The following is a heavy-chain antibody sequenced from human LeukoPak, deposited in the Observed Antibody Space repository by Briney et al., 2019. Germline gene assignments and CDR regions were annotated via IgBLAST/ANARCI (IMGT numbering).Heavy chain of an antibody. V-gene: IGHV3-21*04. Sequence: GGSLRLSCAASGFTFSNYNMNWVRQAPGKGLEWVSSITSTSSYMYYADSVKGRFTISRDNAKNSLYLQMNSLRAEDTALYYCARDWDYYGSGSYYTGFDYWGQGTLVTVSS. J-gene: IGHJ4*02. CDR1: GFTFSNYN. CDR2: ITSTSSYM. D-gene: IGHD3-10*01. CDR3: ARDWDYYGSGSYYTGFDY.